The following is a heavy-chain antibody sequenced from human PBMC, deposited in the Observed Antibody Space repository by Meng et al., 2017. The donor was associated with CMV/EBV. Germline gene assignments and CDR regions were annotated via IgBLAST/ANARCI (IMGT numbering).Heavy chain of an antibody. CDR3: ARAHAYSYGSLYYFDY. CDR1: GFTFSSYW. CDR2: IKQDGSEK. J-gene: IGHJ4*02. D-gene: IGHD5-18*01. Sequence: SGFTFSSYWMGWVRQAPGKGLEWVANIKQDGSEKYYVDSVKGRFTISRDNAKNSLYLQMNSLRAEDTAVYYCARAHAYSYGSLYYFDYWGQGSLVTVSS. V-gene: IGHV3-7*03.